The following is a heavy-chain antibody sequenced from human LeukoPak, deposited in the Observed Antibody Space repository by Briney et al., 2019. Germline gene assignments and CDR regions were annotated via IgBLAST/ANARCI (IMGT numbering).Heavy chain of an antibody. V-gene: IGHV3-74*01. CDR1: GFTFSTYW. D-gene: IGHD6-19*01. CDR3: ARRSGIAVAGAFDY. CDR2: INRDGTSI. Sequence: GGSLRLSCAASGFTFSTYWMHWVRQAPGKGLVWVSRINRDGTSITYADSVKGRFTISRDNAKNTLYLQMNSLRAEDTAVYYCARRSGIAVAGAFDYWGQGTLVTVSS. J-gene: IGHJ4*02.